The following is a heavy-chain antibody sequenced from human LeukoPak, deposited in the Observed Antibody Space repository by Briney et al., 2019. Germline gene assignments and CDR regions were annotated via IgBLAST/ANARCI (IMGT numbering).Heavy chain of an antibody. Sequence: SQTLSLTCTVSGGSISSGDYYWSWIRQPPGKGLEWIGYIYYSGSTYYNPSLKSRVTISVETSKNQFSLKLSSVTAADTAVYYCARVGDIVVVPAATPFDPWGQGTLVTVSS. V-gene: IGHV4-30-4*08. CDR3: ARVGDIVVVPAATPFDP. CDR1: GGSISSGDYY. J-gene: IGHJ5*02. CDR2: IYYSGST. D-gene: IGHD2-2*01.